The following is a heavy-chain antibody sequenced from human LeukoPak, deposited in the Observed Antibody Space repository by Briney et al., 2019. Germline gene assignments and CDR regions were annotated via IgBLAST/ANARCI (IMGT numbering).Heavy chain of an antibody. CDR1: GFTFSTYG. D-gene: IGHD2-15*01. Sequence: GGSLRLSCAASGFTFSTYGMHWVRQAPGKGLEWVAVISYDGSNKYYADSVKGRFTISRDNSKNTLYLQMNSLRAEDTAVYYCARRPGYPSFDYWGRGTLVTVSS. CDR2: ISYDGSNK. CDR3: ARRPGYPSFDY. J-gene: IGHJ4*02. V-gene: IGHV3-30*03.